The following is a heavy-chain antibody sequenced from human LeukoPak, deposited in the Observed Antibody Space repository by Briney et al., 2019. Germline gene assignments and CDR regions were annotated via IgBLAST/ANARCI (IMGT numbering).Heavy chain of an antibody. V-gene: IGHV3-74*01. J-gene: IGHJ4*02. CDR1: VLTLSDHW. CDR3: ARDVGPYGGSPGAD. CDR2: IKTDGSEA. Sequence: PGGSLRLSCEGSVLTLSDHWMHWGRQAPGKGLVWVSRIKTDGSEASYGDAVRGRFVISRDNSRNMLFLLMNNVIDDDTAMYFCARDVGPYGGSPGADWGQGTQVIVSS. D-gene: IGHD1-26*01.